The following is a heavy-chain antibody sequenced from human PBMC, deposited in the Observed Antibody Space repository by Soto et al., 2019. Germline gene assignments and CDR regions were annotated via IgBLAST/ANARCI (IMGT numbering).Heavy chain of an antibody. CDR2: ISWNSGSI. CDR3: AKADSSSWSDFDY. D-gene: IGHD6-13*01. Sequence: EVQLVESGGGLVQPGRSLRLSCAASGFTFDDYAMHWVRQAPGKGLEWVSGISWNSGSIGYADSVKGRFTISRDNAKNSLYLQMNSLRAEDTALYYCAKADSSSWSDFDYWGQGTLVTVSS. J-gene: IGHJ4*02. V-gene: IGHV3-9*01. CDR1: GFTFDDYA.